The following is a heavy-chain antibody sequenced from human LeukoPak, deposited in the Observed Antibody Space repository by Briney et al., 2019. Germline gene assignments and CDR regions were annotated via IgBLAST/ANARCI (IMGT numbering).Heavy chain of an antibody. J-gene: IGHJ4*02. Sequence: SGGSLRLSCAASGFTFSSYAMHWVRQAPGKGLEWVAAISYDGSNKYSADSVKGRFTISRDNSKNTLYLQMNSLRAEDTAVYYCAKSGLNRFDYWGQGTLVTVSS. V-gene: IGHV3-30*04. CDR3: AKSGLNRFDY. CDR2: ISYDGSNK. CDR1: GFTFSSYA. D-gene: IGHD2-15*01.